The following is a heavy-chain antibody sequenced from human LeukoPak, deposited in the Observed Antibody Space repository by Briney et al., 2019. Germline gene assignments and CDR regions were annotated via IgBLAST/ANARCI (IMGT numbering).Heavy chain of an antibody. CDR2: INPNSGGT. V-gene: IGHV1-2*02. D-gene: IGHD2-15*01. CDR3: AEYCSGGSCLGILDY. J-gene: IGHJ4*02. Sequence: ATVKVSCKASGYTFTGYYMHWVRQAPGQGLEWMGWINPNSGGTNYAQKFQGGVTMTRDTSISTAYMELSSLRSEDTAVYYCAEYCSGGSCLGILDYWGQGTLVTVSS. CDR1: GYTFTGYY.